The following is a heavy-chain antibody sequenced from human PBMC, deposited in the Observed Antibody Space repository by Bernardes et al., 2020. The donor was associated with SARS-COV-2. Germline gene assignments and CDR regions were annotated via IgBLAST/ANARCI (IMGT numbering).Heavy chain of an antibody. D-gene: IGHD4-17*01. J-gene: IGHJ6*02. Sequence: GGSLRLSCAASGFSFNNYGMHWVRQAPGKGLEWVAVIWYDGSNKYYEDSVKGRFTISRDNPKNTVYLQMNSLRAEDTAVYYCARDCSNSYDDSPDCYYGMDVWGQGTTVTVSS. CDR1: GFSFNNYG. CDR3: ARDCSNSYDDSPDCYYGMDV. CDR2: IWYDGSNK. V-gene: IGHV3-33*01.